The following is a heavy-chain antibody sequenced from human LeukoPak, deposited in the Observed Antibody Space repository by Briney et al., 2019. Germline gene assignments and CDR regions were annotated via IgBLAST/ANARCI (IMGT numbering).Heavy chain of an antibody. D-gene: IGHD2-8*01. CDR1: GASISNRNYY. V-gene: IGHV4-39*07. Sequence: SETLSLTCTVSGASISNRNYYWGWIRQPPGKGLEWIAIIHYNGATYYNPSLKSRVTIFLDTSKNQLSLKLSSVTAADTAVYYCARGYCTNAVCSLGPTQAWGQGTLVTVSS. CDR3: ARGYCTNAVCSLGPTQA. J-gene: IGHJ4*02. CDR2: IHYNGAT.